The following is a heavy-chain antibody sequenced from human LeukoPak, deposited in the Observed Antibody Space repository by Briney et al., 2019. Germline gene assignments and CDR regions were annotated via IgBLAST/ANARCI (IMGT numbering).Heavy chain of an antibody. V-gene: IGHV1-69*13. Sequence: SVKVSCKASGGTFSSYAISWVRQAPGQGFEWMGGIIPIFGTANYAQKFQGRVTITADESTSTAYMELSSLRSEDTAVYYCARDFSGGSYEDQAFDIWGQGTMVTVSS. CDR2: IIPIFGTA. CDR3: ARDFSGGSYEDQAFDI. CDR1: GGTFSSYA. D-gene: IGHD1-26*01. J-gene: IGHJ3*02.